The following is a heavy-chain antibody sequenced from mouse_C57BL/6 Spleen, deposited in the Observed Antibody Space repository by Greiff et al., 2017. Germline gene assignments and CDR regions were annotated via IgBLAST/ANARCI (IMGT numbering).Heavy chain of an antibody. Sequence: QVQLQQSGAELVKPGASVKISCKASGYAFSSYWMNWVKQRPGKGLEWIGQIYPGDGDTNYNGKFKGKATLTADKSSSTAYRQLSSLTSEDSAVYFCARQRQRRPYYYAMDYWGQGTSVTVSS. CDR1: GYAFSSYW. J-gene: IGHJ4*01. CDR2: IYPGDGDT. V-gene: IGHV1-80*01. D-gene: IGHD3-2*02. CDR3: ARQRQRRPYYYAMDY.